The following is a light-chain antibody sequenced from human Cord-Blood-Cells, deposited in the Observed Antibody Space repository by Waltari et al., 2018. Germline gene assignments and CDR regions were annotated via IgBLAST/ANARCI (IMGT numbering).Light chain of an antibody. V-gene: IGLV2-14*01. CDR3: SSYTSSSTVV. CDR2: DVS. J-gene: IGLJ2*01. CDR1: SSAVGGETY. Sequence: QSALSQPASLSGSPGQSITISCIGTSSAVGGETYVPCDQQHPAKAPKLMIYDVSNRPSGVSNRFSGSKSGTTASLTISGLQAEDVADYYCSSYTSSSTVVFGGGTKLTVL.